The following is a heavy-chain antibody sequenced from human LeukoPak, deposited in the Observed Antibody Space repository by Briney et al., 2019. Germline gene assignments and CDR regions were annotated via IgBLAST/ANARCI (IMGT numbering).Heavy chain of an antibody. Sequence: TGGSLRLSCVASGFTFSNFEMTWVRQAPEKGLEWVSYISSSGSSKYYGDSVKGRFTISRDNSKNSLYLQMNSLRSEDTALYYCVKSPGDYYYGMDVWGQGTTVTVSS. J-gene: IGHJ6*02. V-gene: IGHV3-48*03. CDR3: VKSPGDYYYGMDV. CDR2: ISSSGSSK. D-gene: IGHD2-8*02. CDR1: GFTFSNFE.